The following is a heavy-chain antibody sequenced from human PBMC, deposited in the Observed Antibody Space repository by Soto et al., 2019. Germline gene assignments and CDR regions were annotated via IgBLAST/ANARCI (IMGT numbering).Heavy chain of an antibody. Sequence: ASVKVSCKASGYTFTSYGISWVRQAPGQGLEWMGWISAYNGNTNYAQKLQGRVTMTTDTSTSTAYMELRSLRSDDTAVYYCASTRITIFGVVIRDDAFDIWGQGTMVTVS. CDR1: GYTFTSYG. V-gene: IGHV1-18*01. J-gene: IGHJ3*02. CDR3: ASTRITIFGVVIRDDAFDI. D-gene: IGHD3-3*01. CDR2: ISAYNGNT.